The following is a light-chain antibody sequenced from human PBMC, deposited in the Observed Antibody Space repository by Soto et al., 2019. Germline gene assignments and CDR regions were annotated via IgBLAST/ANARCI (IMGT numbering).Light chain of an antibody. V-gene: IGKV1-27*01. CDR3: QKYSTGPAT. J-gene: IGKJ5*01. CDR1: QGIGNS. Sequence: DIQMTQSPPSLSASVGDRVTITCRASQGIGNSLAWYQQKPGTVPKLLIYSASTLQSGVPSRFSGSGSGTDFTLTISSLQPEDVAAYCCQKYSTGPATFGQGTRLEIK. CDR2: SAS.